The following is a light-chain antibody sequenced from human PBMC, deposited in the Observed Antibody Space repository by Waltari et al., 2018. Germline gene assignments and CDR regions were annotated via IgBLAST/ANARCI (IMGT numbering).Light chain of an antibody. J-gene: IGKJ4*01. CDR2: WAS. Sequence: DIVMTQSPDSLAVSLGERATINCRSSQTVLYIPNDRNYLAWYQQKPGQPPKLLLSWASTREAGVPDRFRGSGSGTDFTLTIGSLQAEDVALYYCQQYYSSPLTFGGGTKVEIK. CDR1: QTVLYIPNDRNY. V-gene: IGKV4-1*01. CDR3: QQYYSSPLT.